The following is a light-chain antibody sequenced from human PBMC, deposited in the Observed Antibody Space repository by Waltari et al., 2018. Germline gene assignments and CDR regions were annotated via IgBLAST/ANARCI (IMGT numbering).Light chain of an antibody. CDR3: QQYGSSPSIT. Sequence: EIVLTQSPGTLSLSPGERATLSCRASQSVSSSYLAWYQQKPGQAPRLLMYGASSRATGIPDRFSGSVSGTDFTLSISRLEPEDFAVYYCQQYGSSPSITFGQGTRLEIK. J-gene: IGKJ5*01. V-gene: IGKV3-20*01. CDR2: GAS. CDR1: QSVSSSY.